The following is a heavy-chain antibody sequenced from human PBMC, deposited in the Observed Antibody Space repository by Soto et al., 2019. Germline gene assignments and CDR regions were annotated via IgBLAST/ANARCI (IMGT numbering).Heavy chain of an antibody. CDR2: VPSSGGT. CDR1: GASITSNTYF. J-gene: IGHJ5*02. V-gene: IGHV4-39*01. D-gene: IGHD1-1*01. CDR3: ARQGRPTAGMGWFDP. Sequence: SGTLYLTCTVSGASITSNTYFWAWLRQSPGKGLTWIGSVPSSGGTFYNPSLKSGITISEDTAKNQVSLKMASVTAADTAIYYCARQGRPTAGMGWFDPWGPGTLVTVSS.